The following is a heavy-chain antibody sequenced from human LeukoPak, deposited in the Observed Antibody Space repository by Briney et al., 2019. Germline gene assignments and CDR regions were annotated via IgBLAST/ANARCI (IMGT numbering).Heavy chain of an antibody. CDR2: ISDTGNT. CDR1: GFTFSSYG. CDR3: AKDGRYYYDSSGYYYFDY. V-gene: IGHV3-23*01. J-gene: IGHJ4*02. Sequence: GGSLRLSCAASGFTFSSYGMHWVRQAPGKGLEWVSAISDTGNTYHADSVKGRFTISRDNSKNTLYLQMNSLRAEDTAVYYCAKDGRYYYDSSGYYYFDYWGQGTLVTVSS. D-gene: IGHD3-22*01.